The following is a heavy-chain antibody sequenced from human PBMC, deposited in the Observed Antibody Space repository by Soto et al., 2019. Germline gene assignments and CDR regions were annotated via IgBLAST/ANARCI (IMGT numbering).Heavy chain of an antibody. CDR1: GYTFTSYA. Sequence: QVQLVQSGAEEKKPGASVKVSCKASGYTFTSYAIHWVRQAPGQRLEWMGWINAGNSYTKYSQKFQGRVTITRDTSASTAYMELSSLSSEDTAVYYCARHDYGGSVDXWGXGTXVTVSS. V-gene: IGHV1-3*05. D-gene: IGHD4-17*01. CDR2: INAGNSYT. CDR3: ARHDYGGSVDX. J-gene: IGHJ4*02.